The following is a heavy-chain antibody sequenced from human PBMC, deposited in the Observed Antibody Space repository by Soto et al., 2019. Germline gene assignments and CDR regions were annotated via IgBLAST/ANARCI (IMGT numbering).Heavy chain of an antibody. Sequence: GGSLRHSCAASGFTFSSYAMSWVRQAPGKGLEWVSAISGSGGSTYYADSVKGRFTISRDNSKNTLYLQMNSLRAEDTAVYYCAKVRFRYFDWPSPNWFDPWGQGTLVTVSS. CDR2: ISGSGGST. D-gene: IGHD3-9*01. V-gene: IGHV3-23*01. CDR1: GFTFSSYA. J-gene: IGHJ5*02. CDR3: AKVRFRYFDWPSPNWFDP.